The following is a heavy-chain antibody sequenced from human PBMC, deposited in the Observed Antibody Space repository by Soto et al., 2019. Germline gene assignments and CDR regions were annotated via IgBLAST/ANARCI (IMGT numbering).Heavy chain of an antibody. CDR3: ARRPRGAAAADYYYYGMDV. CDR1: GGSISSYY. V-gene: IGHV4-59*01. D-gene: IGHD6-13*01. CDR2: IYYSGST. J-gene: IGHJ6*02. Sequence: SETLSLTCTVSGGSISSYYWSWIRQPPGKGLEWIGYIYYSGSTNYNPSLKSRVTISVDTSKNQFSLKLSSVTAADTAVYYCARRPRGAAAADYYYYGMDVWGQGTTVTVSS.